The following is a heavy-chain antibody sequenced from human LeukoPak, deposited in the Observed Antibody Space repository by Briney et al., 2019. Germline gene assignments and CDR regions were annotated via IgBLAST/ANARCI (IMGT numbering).Heavy chain of an antibody. CDR1: GLTFSSHW. CDR2: ISGSGGST. CDR3: ARDRSGYSYGYHY. D-gene: IGHD5-18*01. J-gene: IGHJ4*02. Sequence: PGGSLRLSCAASGLTFSSHWMHWVRQAPGKGLEWVSAISGSGGSTYYADSVKGRFTISRDNSKNTLYLQMNSLRAEDTAVYYCARDRSGYSYGYHYWGQGTLVTVSS. V-gene: IGHV3-23*01.